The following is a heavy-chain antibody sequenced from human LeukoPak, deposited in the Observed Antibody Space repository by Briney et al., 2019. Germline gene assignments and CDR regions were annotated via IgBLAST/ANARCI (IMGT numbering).Heavy chain of an antibody. CDR2: IYYSGST. CDR1: GGSISSSSYY. CDR3: ARRVRRYRDDSSGSHPRNAFDI. Sequence: SETLSLTCTVSGGSISSSSYYWGWIRQPPGKGLEWIGSIYYSGSTYYNPSLKSRVTISVDTSKNQFSLKLSSVTAADTAVYYCARRVRRYRDDSSGSHPRNAFDIWGQGTMVTVSS. J-gene: IGHJ3*02. D-gene: IGHD3-22*01. V-gene: IGHV4-39*07.